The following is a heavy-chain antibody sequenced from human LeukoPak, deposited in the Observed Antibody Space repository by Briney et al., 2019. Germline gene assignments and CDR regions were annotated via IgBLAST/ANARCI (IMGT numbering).Heavy chain of an antibody. D-gene: IGHD3-16*01. CDR2: IYYSGST. CDR3: ARDGAHKNHYYSYYYMDV. CDR1: GGSISSSGYF. J-gene: IGHJ6*03. Sequence: SETLSLTCNVSGGSISSSGYFWGWIRQPPGKGLEWIGYIYYSGSTNYNPSLKSRVTISLDTSKNQFSLKLSSVTAADTAVYYCARDGAHKNHYYSYYYMDVWGKGTTVTVSS. V-gene: IGHV4-61*08.